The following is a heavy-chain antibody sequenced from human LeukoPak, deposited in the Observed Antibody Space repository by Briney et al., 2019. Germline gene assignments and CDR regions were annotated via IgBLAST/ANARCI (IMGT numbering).Heavy chain of an antibody. J-gene: IGHJ5*02. D-gene: IGHD6-6*01. CDR1: GGSISSSSYY. CDR2: IYYSGST. CDR3: AREDSSSSGFDT. Sequence: SETLSLTCTVSGGSISSSSYYWGWIRQPPGKGLEWIGSIYYSGSTYYNPSLKSRVTISVDTSKNQFSLKLSSVTAADTAVYYCAREDSSSSGFDTWGQGTLVTVSS. V-gene: IGHV4-39*07.